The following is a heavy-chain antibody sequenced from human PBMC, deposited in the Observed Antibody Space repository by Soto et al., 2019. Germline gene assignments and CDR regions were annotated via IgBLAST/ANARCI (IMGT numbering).Heavy chain of an antibody. J-gene: IGHJ4*02. Sequence: QVHLVESGGGLVKPGGSLRLSCAASGFTFSDYYMTWIRQAPGKGLEWVSYISSGGSSIYYADSVKGRFTISRDNAKNSLYLQMNSLRPEDTAMYYCASLAIGTIIRGAPHFWGQGTLVTVSS. CDR1: GFTFSDYY. D-gene: IGHD3-10*01. CDR3: ASLAIGTIIRGAPHF. CDR2: ISSGGSSI. V-gene: IGHV3-11*01.